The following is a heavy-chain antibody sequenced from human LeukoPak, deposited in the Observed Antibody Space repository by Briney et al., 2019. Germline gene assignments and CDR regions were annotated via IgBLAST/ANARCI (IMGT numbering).Heavy chain of an antibody. CDR2: IGIDSGNT. Sequence: PGGSLRLSCTASGFPFIEYSMNWVRQVPRKGLEWISYIGIDSGNTKYADSVRGRFTISADKAKNSLYLQMNSLRVEDTAVYYCARDHNYAFNNWGQGTLVSVAS. D-gene: IGHD1-1*01. V-gene: IGHV3-48*01. CDR1: GFPFIEYS. J-gene: IGHJ4*02. CDR3: ARDHNYAFNN.